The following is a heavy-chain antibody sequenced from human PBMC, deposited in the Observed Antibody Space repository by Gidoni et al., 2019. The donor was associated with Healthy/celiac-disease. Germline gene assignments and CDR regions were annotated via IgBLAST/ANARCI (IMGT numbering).Heavy chain of an antibody. V-gene: IGHV3-48*02. D-gene: IGHD3-3*01. CDR3: AREERYDFWSGY. J-gene: IGHJ6*02. CDR1: GFTFSSYS. CDR2: ISSSSSTI. Sequence: EVQLVESGGGLVQPGGSLRLSCAASGFTFSSYSMNWVRQAPGRGLEWVSYISSSSSTIYYADSVKGRFTISRDNAKNSLYLQMNSLRDEDTAVYYCAREERYDFWSGYWGQGTTVTVSS.